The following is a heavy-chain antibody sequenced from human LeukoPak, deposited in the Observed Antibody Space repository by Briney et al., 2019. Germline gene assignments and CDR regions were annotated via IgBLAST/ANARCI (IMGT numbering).Heavy chain of an antibody. Sequence: ASVKVSCKASGYTFTSYGISWVRQAPGQGLEWMGWISSYNGNTNYAQKLQGRVTMSTDTSTGTAYMELRSLRSDDTAVYYCARRVAVASRDAFDIWGQGTMATVSS. V-gene: IGHV1-18*01. CDR2: ISSYNGNT. D-gene: IGHD6-19*01. CDR3: ARRVAVASRDAFDI. CDR1: GYTFTSYG. J-gene: IGHJ3*02.